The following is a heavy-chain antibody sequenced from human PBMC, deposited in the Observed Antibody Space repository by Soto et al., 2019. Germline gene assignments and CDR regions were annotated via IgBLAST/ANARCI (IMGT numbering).Heavy chain of an antibody. CDR3: ARDLSTVVRGVPYYCFMDV. D-gene: IGHD3-10*01. CDR2: INPSGGST. J-gene: IGHJ6*03. V-gene: IGHV1-46*03. CDR1: GYTFTSYY. Sequence: QVQLVQSGAEVKKPGASVKVSCKASGYTFTSYYMHWVRQAPGQGLDGMGIINPSGGSTSYAQKFPGRVTMIMDTHRSTVYMELSSLGSEDPAVYYCARDLSTVVRGVPYYCFMDVWGKGTTVTVSS.